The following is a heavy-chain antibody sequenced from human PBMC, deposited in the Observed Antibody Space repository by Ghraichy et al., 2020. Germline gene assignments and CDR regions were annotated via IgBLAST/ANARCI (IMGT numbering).Heavy chain of an antibody. V-gene: IGHV1-3*04. Sequence: ASVKVSCKASGYTFTNYAMHWVRQAPGQRLEWMGWINTGNGNTKYSQKFQGMVTFTRATSARTAYMELSSLRSEDTGVYYCAREEGAAVYFDSWGLGTLVTVSS. D-gene: IGHD2-15*01. CDR1: GYTFTNYA. CDR3: AREEGAAVYFDS. CDR2: INTGNGNT. J-gene: IGHJ4*02.